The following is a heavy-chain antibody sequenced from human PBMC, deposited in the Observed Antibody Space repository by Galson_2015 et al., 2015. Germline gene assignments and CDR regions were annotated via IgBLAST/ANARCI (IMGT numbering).Heavy chain of an antibody. D-gene: IGHD6-13*01. Sequence: SVKVSCKASGYTFTSYGISWVRQAPGRGLEWMGWISGYNGNTNYTQKYQGRVTMTTDTSTSTVYMELRSLRSDDTAVYYCAREGDSYSSRWYPCDYWGQGTLVTVSS. CDR1: GYTFTSYG. CDR2: ISGYNGNT. J-gene: IGHJ4*02. V-gene: IGHV1-18*01. CDR3: AREGDSYSSRWYPCDY.